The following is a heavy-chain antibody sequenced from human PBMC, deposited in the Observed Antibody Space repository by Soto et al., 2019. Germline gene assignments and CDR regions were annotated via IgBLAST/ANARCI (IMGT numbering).Heavy chain of an antibody. CDR3: ARGGNRYSNVASGVGGFDF. V-gene: IGHV4-59*01. CDR2: VYHTGAT. D-gene: IGHD5-12*01. CDR1: GASISSSY. J-gene: IGHJ4*02. Sequence: PSETLSLTCTFSGASISSSYWSWTRQSPERGLEWIAYVYHTGATNYNPSLKSRVTISLDTSKGQFSLNLTSLTTADTAVYFCARGGNRYSNVASGVGGFDFWGQGSLVTVSS.